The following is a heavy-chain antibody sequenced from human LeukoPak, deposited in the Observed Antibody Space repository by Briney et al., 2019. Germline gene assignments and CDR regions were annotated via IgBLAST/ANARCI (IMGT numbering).Heavy chain of an antibody. J-gene: IGHJ4*02. Sequence: GGSLRLSCAASGFTFSTYSMNWVRQAPGKGLEWVSYISDSTSTIYYADSVKGRFTISRDNAKNSLYLQMNSPRAEDTAVYYCARGTRIAVVGRPYFDYWGQGTLVTFSS. CDR1: GFTFSTYS. CDR3: ARGTRIAVVGRPYFDY. D-gene: IGHD6-19*01. CDR2: ISDSTSTI. V-gene: IGHV3-48*04.